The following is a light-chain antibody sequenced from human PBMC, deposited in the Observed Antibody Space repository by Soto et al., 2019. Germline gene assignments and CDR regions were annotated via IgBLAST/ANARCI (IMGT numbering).Light chain of an antibody. CDR2: YAS. Sequence: EIMMTQSPATLSVSPGERATLSCRASQSVSNNVAWYQQKPGQAPRLLIYYASTRATGIPARFSGSGYGTEFTLTISSLQYEDFALYYCQQYNNWPPITFGQGTRLEIK. CDR1: QSVSNN. J-gene: IGKJ5*01. CDR3: QQYNNWPPIT. V-gene: IGKV3-15*01.